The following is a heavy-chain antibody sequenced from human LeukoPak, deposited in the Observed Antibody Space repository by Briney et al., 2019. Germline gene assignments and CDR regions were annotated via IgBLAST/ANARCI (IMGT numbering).Heavy chain of an antibody. Sequence: GGSLRPSCAASGFTFSNAWMSWVRQAPGKGLEWVGRIKSKTDGGTTDYAAPVKGRFTISRDDSKNTLYLQMNSLKTEDTAVYYCTTDTVCTSCYSPKYYYYYGMDVWGQGTTVTVSS. CDR3: TTDTVCTSCYSPKYYYYYGMDV. D-gene: IGHD2-2*02. V-gene: IGHV3-15*01. CDR2: IKSKTDGGTT. J-gene: IGHJ6*02. CDR1: GFTFSNAW.